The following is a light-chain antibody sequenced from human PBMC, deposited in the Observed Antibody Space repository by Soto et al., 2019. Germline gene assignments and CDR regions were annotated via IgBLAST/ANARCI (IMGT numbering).Light chain of an antibody. V-gene: IGLV2-11*01. J-gene: IGLJ2*01. CDR2: DFT. CDR3: CSYAGSYLV. Sequence: QSALTQPRSVSGSPGQSVAISCTGTSSDVGGHSYVSWYQHHPGKAPKLIIYDFTKRPSGVPDRLSGSKSGNTASLTISGLQAEDEGDYYCCSYAGSYLVFGGGTKLTVL. CDR1: SSDVGGHSY.